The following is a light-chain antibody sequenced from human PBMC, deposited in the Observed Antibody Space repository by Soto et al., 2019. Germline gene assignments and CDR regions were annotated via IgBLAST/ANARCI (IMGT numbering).Light chain of an antibody. Sequence: EVVLTQSPGTLSLSPGGRATLSCGASQSVSSSYLDWYQQKPDQAPRLLIYGATTRTSGIPDRFSGSVSGTDVTLTISRLEPEDIAVYYFQHYSGSPYTFGQGTKLEIK. V-gene: IGKV3-20*01. CDR2: GAT. CDR3: QHYSGSPYT. J-gene: IGKJ2*01. CDR1: QSVSSSY.